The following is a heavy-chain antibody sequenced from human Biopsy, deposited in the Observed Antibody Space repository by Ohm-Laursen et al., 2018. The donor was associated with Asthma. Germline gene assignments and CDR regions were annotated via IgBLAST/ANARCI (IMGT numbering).Heavy chain of an antibody. D-gene: IGHD6-19*01. CDR2: VYWTGST. CDR3: VRAVRNEQWLAPFDY. J-gene: IGHJ4*02. V-gene: IGHV4-59*01. Sequence: TLSLTCRVYGGSISSFYWSWIRQSPGQGLEWMGYVYWTGSTNYNPSLKSRIIMSVDTSKNRMFLELTPVTDADAAIYYCVRAVRNEQWLAPFDYWGQGKPVTVSS. CDR1: GGSISSFY.